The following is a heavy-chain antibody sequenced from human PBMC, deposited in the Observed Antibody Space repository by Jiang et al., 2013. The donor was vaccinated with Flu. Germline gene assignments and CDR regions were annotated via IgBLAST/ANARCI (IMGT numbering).Heavy chain of an antibody. D-gene: IGHD3-10*01. Sequence: LLKPSETLSLTCTVSGGSVSSGSYYWSWIRQPPGKGLEWIGYMYYTGSSDHNPSLKSRVTISVDTSKNQFSLKLSSVTAADTAVYYCARSRPYESGSYYDAFDMWGQGTRVTVSS. V-gene: IGHV4-61*01. CDR2: MYYTGSS. J-gene: IGHJ3*02. CDR3: ARSRPYESGSYYDAFDM. CDR1: GGSVSSGSYY.